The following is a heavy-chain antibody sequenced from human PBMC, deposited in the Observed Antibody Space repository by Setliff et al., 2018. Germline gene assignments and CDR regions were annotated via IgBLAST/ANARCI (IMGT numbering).Heavy chain of an antibody. CDR2: IYTSGST. CDR1: VYSISRDCH. V-gene: IGHV4-38-2*02. J-gene: IGHJ2*01. Sequence: PSETLSLTCAVSVYSISRDCHWGWIRQPPGKGLEWIGSIYTSGSTNYNPSLKSRVTISVDTSKNQFSLKLSSVTAADTAVYYCAREGVGIVRRGYFDLWGRGTLVTVSS. D-gene: IGHD2-21*01. CDR3: AREGVGIVRRGYFDL.